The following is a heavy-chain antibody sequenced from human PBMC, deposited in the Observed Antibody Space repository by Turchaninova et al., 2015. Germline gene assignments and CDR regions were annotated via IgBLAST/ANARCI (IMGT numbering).Heavy chain of an antibody. V-gene: IGHV3-48*04. CDR3: AREHDYYYYMDV. Sequence: EVQLVESGGGLVQPGGSLRRSCAASGFIFSSYNMNWVRQGPGKGLEGLSYISSSSSTIYYAYAVKGRFTISRDNAKNSLYLQMYSLRAEDTAVYYCAREHDYYYYMDVWGKGTTVTVSS. J-gene: IGHJ6*03. CDR1: GFIFSSYN. CDR2: ISSSSSTI.